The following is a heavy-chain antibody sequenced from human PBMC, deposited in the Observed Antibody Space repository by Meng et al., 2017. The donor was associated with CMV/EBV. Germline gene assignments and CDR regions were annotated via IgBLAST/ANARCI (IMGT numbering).Heavy chain of an antibody. J-gene: IGHJ4*02. CDR3: ARAKLSFDY. Sequence: QVQLQESGPGLVKPSXXLSLTCPVSGGSITSGDYYWSWIRQPPGKGLEWIGYIYYSGSTYYTPSHKSRVTISVDTSKNQFSLKLSSVTAADTAVYYCARAKLSFDYWGQGTLVTVSS. D-gene: IGHD2-15*01. V-gene: IGHV4-30-4*08. CDR1: GGSITSGDYY. CDR2: IYYSGST.